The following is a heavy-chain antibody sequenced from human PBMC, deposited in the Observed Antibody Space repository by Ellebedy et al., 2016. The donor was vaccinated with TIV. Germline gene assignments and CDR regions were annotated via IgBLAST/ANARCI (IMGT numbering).Heavy chain of an antibody. J-gene: IGHJ4*02. Sequence: GESLKISCAASGFTFSNYAMSWVRQAPGKGLEWVSTIGVSGSTYYADSVKGRFTISRDNSKNTLYLQMNSLGAADTAVYYCAKGDLVVTVLFDNWGLGTLVTVSS. CDR2: IGVSGST. V-gene: IGHV3-23*01. CDR3: AKGDLVVTVLFDN. D-gene: IGHD2-21*02. CDR1: GFTFSNYA.